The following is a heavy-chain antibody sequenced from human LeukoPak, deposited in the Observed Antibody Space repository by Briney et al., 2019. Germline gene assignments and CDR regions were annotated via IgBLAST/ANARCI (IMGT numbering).Heavy chain of an antibody. D-gene: IGHD2-2*01. Sequence: PGGSLRLSCAASGFTFSSYGMHWVRQAPGKGLEWVAVISYDGSNKYHADSVKGRFTISRDNSKNTLYLQMNSLRAEDTAVYYCAKASSPYYYYGMDVWGQGTTVTVSS. CDR3: AKASSPYYYYGMDV. V-gene: IGHV3-30*18. J-gene: IGHJ6*02. CDR1: GFTFSSYG. CDR2: ISYDGSNK.